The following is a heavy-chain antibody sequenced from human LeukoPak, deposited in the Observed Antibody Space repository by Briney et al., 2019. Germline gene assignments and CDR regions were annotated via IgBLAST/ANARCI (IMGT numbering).Heavy chain of an antibody. Sequence: PSGTLSLTCAVSGGSISSSNLWSWVRQPPGKGLEWIGEIYHSGSTNYNPSLKSRVTILVDKSKNQFSLKLSSVTAADTAVYYCATTADQLTPLGYWGQGTLVTVSS. D-gene: IGHD2-2*01. CDR2: IYHSGST. CDR3: ATTADQLTPLGY. CDR1: GGSISSSNL. V-gene: IGHV4-4*02. J-gene: IGHJ4*02.